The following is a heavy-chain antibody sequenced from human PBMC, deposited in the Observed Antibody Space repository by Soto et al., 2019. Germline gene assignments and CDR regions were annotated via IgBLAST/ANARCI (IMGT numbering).Heavy chain of an antibody. V-gene: IGHV3-23*01. CDR2: IIGSGGST. D-gene: IGHD3-3*01. Sequence: GGSLRLSCAASGFTFSSYAMTWVRQTPEKGLEWVSTIIGSGGSTHYADSGKGRFAISRDNSINMLYLQMSSLRAEDTAVYYCARSLVGALRGFDPWGRGTLVTVSS. CDR3: ARSLVGALRGFDP. J-gene: IGHJ5*02. CDR1: GFTFSSYA.